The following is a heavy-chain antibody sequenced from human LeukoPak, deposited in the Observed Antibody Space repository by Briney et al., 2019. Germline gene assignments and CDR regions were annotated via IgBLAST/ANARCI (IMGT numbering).Heavy chain of an antibody. V-gene: IGHV3-74*01. CDR3: AKGPAGGGGVTNYYYYYMDV. CDR2: INGDGSST. CDR1: GFTFSGYW. Sequence: GGSLRLSCAASGFTFSGYWMHWVRQAPGKGLVWVSRINGDGSSTTYADSVKGRFTISRDNAKNSLYLQMNSLRAEDTAVYYCAKGPAGGGGVTNYYYYYMDVWGKGTTVTVSS. J-gene: IGHJ6*03. D-gene: IGHD3-3*01.